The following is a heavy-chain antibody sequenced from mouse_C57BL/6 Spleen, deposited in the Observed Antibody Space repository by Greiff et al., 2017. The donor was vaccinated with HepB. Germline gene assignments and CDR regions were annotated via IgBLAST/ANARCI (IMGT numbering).Heavy chain of an antibody. CDR1: GYAFSSSW. CDR3: ARDYGRAMDY. D-gene: IGHD1-1*01. J-gene: IGHJ4*01. Sequence: QVQLQQSGPELVKPGASVKISCKASGYAFSSSWMHWVKQRPGKGLEWIGRIYPGDGDTNYNGKFKGKATLTADKSSSTAYMPLSRLTSEDSAVYYCARDYGRAMDYWGQGTSVTVSS. V-gene: IGHV1-82*01. CDR2: IYPGDGDT.